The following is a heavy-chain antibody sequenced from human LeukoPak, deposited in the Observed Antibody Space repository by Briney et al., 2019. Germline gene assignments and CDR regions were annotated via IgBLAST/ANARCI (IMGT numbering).Heavy chain of an antibody. Sequence: PSQTLSLTCAVSGGSISSGGYSWSWIRQPPGKGLEWIGYIYYSGSTNYNPSLKSRVTISVDTSKNQFSLKLSSVTAADTAVYYCARDRVVVVAATGYYYYYGMDVWGQGTTVTVSS. V-gene: IGHV4-61*08. J-gene: IGHJ6*02. D-gene: IGHD2-15*01. CDR2: IYYSGST. CDR3: ARDRVVVVAATGYYYYYGMDV. CDR1: GGSISSGGYS.